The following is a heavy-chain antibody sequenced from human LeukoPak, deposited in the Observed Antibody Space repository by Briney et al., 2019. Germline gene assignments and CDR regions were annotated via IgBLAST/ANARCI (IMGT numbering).Heavy chain of an antibody. CDR3: ATLSGSFHV. J-gene: IGHJ4*01. Sequence: PGGSLRLSCAASGFTFSSSGMTWVRQAPGKGLEWVSTISGSGGSTYYADSVKGRFTISRDTSKNTLYLQMNSLRAEDTAIYYCATLSGSFHVWGQGTLVTVSS. CDR1: GFTFSSSG. D-gene: IGHD5-12*01. V-gene: IGHV3-23*01. CDR2: ISGSGGST.